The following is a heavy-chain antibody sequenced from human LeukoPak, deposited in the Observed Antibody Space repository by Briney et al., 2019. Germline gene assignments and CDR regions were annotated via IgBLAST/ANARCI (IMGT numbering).Heavy chain of an antibody. J-gene: IGHJ6*02. Sequence: ASVKVSCKASGYTFTSYDINWVRQATGQGLEWMGWMSPNSGNTGYAQKFQGRVTMTRNTSISTAYMELSSLRSEDTAVYYCARGYQEMVYAIRRYYGMDVWGQGTTVTVSS. CDR2: MSPNSGNT. V-gene: IGHV1-8*01. D-gene: IGHD2-8*01. CDR1: GYTFTSYD. CDR3: ARGYQEMVYAIRRYYGMDV.